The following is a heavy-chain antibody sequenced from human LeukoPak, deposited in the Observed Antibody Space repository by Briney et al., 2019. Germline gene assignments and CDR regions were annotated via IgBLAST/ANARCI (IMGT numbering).Heavy chain of an antibody. CDR2: INHSGST. J-gene: IGHJ3*02. V-gene: IGHV4-34*01. CDR3: ARPEGYYDSSGYYRGAFDI. D-gene: IGHD3-22*01. CDR1: GGSFSGYY. Sequence: PSETLSLTCAVYGGSFSGYYWSWIRQPPGKGLEWIGEINHSGSTNYNPSLKSRVTISVDTSKNQFSLKLSSVTAADTAVYYGARPEGYYDSSGYYRGAFDIWGQGTMVTVSS.